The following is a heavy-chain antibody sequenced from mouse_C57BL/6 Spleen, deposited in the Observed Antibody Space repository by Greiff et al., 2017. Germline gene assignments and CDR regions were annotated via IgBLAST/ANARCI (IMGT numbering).Heavy chain of an antibody. CDR1: GYTFTSYW. Sequence: VQLQQPGTELVKPGASVKLSCKASGYTFTSYWMHWVKQRPGQGLEWIGNINPSNGGTNYNEKFKSKATLTVDKSSSTAYMQLSSLTSEDSAVCYCARGGTAQATPFDDWGQGTTLTVSS. CDR2: INPSNGGT. V-gene: IGHV1-53*01. D-gene: IGHD3-2*02. J-gene: IGHJ2*01. CDR3: ARGGTAQATPFDD.